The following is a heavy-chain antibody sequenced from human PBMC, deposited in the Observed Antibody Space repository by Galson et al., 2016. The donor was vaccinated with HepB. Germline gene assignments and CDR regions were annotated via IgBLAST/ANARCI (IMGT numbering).Heavy chain of an antibody. CDR2: IGGSGDNT. Sequence: SLRLSCAVSGFSFSTYAMSWVRQAPGKGLVWVSTIGGSGDNTYYADSVKGRFTISRDNSMNTLYLQMKSLRAEDTAVYYCAKDLLSDYVWGSYRFRDWGQGAPVTVSS. D-gene: IGHD3-16*02. V-gene: IGHV3-23*01. CDR3: AKDLLSDYVWGSYRFRD. CDR1: GFSFSTYA. J-gene: IGHJ4*02.